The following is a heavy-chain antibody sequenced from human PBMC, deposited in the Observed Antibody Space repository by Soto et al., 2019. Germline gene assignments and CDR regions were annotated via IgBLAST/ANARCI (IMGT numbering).Heavy chain of an antibody. D-gene: IGHD5-18*01. Sequence: PGGSLRLSCAASGFTFSSYAMSWVRQAPGKGLEWVSAISGSGGSTYYADSVKGRFTISRDNSKNTLYLQMNSLRAEDTAVYYCAKKKGSSYGRTLDYWGQGTLVTVSS. J-gene: IGHJ4*02. V-gene: IGHV3-23*01. CDR1: GFTFSSYA. CDR2: ISGSGGST. CDR3: AKKKGSSYGRTLDY.